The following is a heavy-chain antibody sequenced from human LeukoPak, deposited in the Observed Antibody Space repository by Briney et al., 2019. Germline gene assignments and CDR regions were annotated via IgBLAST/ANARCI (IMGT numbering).Heavy chain of an antibody. J-gene: IGHJ4*02. CDR1: GFTFSSYS. CDR3: ARVVASSGTLDY. CDR2: ISSSSSYI. D-gene: IGHD3-22*01. Sequence: PGGSLRLSCAASGFTFSSYSMNWVRQAPGKGLEWVSSISSSSSYIYYADSVKGRCTISRDNAKNSLYLQMNSLRAEYTAVYYCARVVASSGTLDYWGQGPLVPVSS. V-gene: IGHV3-21*01.